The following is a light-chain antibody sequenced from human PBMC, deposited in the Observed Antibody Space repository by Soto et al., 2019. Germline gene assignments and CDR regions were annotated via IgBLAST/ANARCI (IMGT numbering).Light chain of an antibody. CDR3: SSYTSTSSLV. J-gene: IGLJ2*01. Sequence: QSALTQPASVSGSPGQSITISCTGTSSDVGNCNYVSWYQQRPGKAPTLMIYDVSNRPSGVSNRFSASKSGNTASLTISGLQAEDEADYYCSSYTSTSSLVFGGGTKVTVL. CDR1: SSDVGNCNY. CDR2: DVS. V-gene: IGLV2-14*01.